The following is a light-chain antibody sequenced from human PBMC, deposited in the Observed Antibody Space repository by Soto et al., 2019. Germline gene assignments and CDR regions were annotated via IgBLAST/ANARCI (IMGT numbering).Light chain of an antibody. J-gene: IGKJ3*01. Sequence: EIVMTQSPATLYVSPGETATLSCRASQTLGNKLAWYQQKPGQAPRLLIYGASTRATGIPARFSGSGSGTEFTLTINSLQSEDFAIYYCQQHNAWPLTFGPGTKVDLK. CDR1: QTLGNK. V-gene: IGKV3D-15*01. CDR3: QQHNAWPLT. CDR2: GAS.